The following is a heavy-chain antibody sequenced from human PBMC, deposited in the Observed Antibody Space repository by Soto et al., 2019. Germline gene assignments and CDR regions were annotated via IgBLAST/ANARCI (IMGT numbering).Heavy chain of an antibody. V-gene: IGHV3-30*09. J-gene: IGHJ4*02. D-gene: IGHD2-2*01. Sequence: QVQLVESGGGVVQPGRSLRLSCAASGFTFRSYAMHWVRQAPGKGLELVAVLSYDGNNKYYADSVKDRFAISRDNSRNTLYLQMNSLRAEDTAVYYCARARLDTPALDYWGQGTLVTVSS. CDR2: LSYDGNNK. CDR3: ARARLDTPALDY. CDR1: GFTFRSYA.